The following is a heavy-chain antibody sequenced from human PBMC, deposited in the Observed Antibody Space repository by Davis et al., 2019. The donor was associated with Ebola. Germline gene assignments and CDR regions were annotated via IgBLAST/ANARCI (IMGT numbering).Heavy chain of an antibody. D-gene: IGHD5-12*01. Sequence: MPSETLSLTCTVSGGSISSSSYYWGWIRQPPGKGLEWIGSISYSGSTYYNPSLKSRVTISVDTSKNQFSLKLSSVTAADTAVYYCARDVAPFGMDVWGQGTTVTVSS. J-gene: IGHJ6*02. CDR2: ISYSGST. CDR1: GGSISSSSYY. CDR3: ARDVAPFGMDV. V-gene: IGHV4-39*07.